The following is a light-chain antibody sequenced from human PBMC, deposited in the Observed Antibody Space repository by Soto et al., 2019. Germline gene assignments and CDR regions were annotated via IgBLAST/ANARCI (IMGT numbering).Light chain of an antibody. CDR1: QSVSSNF. CDR3: QHYGSSLSIT. Sequence: EIVLTQSPGTLSLSPGERATLSCRARQSVSSNFLAWYQQKPGQAPRLLIYGASSRATGLPDRFSGSGSGTDFTLTISSLEPEDFAVYYCQHYGSSLSITFGQGTRLEIK. CDR2: GAS. V-gene: IGKV3-20*01. J-gene: IGKJ5*01.